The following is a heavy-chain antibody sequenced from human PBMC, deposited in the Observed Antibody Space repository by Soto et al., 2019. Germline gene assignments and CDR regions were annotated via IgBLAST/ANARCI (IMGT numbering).Heavy chain of an antibody. Sequence: PSETLSLTCAVSGGSISSSNWWSWVRQPPGKGLEWIGEIYHSGSTNYNPSLKSRVTISVDKSKNQFSLKLSSVTAADTAVYYCARLHQSYYYDSSGYPWGQGTLVTVSS. J-gene: IGHJ5*02. CDR1: GGSISSSNW. CDR3: ARLHQSYYYDSSGYP. D-gene: IGHD3-22*01. CDR2: IYHSGST. V-gene: IGHV4-4*02.